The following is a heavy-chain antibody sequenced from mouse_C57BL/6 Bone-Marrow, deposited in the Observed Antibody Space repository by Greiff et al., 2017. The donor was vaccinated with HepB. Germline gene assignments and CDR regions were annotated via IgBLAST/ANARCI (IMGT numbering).Heavy chain of an antibody. J-gene: IGHJ2*01. D-gene: IGHD2-3*01. Sequence: EVKLMESGGGLVQPGESLKLSCESNEYEFPSHDMSWVRKTPEKRLELVAAINSDGGSTYYPDTMERRFSISRDNTKKTLYLQMSSLRSEDTALYYCARHEDGYYGFDYWGQGTTLTVSS. V-gene: IGHV5-2*01. CDR3: ARHEDGYYGFDY. CDR2: INSDGGST. CDR1: EYEFPSHD.